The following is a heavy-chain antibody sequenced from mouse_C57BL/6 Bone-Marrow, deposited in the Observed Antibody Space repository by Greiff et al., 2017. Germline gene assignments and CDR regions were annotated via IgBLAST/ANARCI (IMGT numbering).Heavy chain of an antibody. D-gene: IGHD1-1*01. J-gene: IGHJ4*01. CDR3: ARREADYGSSYDAINY. V-gene: IGHV5-12*01. CDR1: GFTFSDYY. CDR2: LSNGGGST. Sequence: EVKLVESGGGLVQPGGSLKLSCAASGFTFSDYYMYWVRQTPETRLEWVAYLSNGGGSTHYPDTVKARFTISRDTAKNSLYLQKSRLKSEDTAMYYCARREADYGSSYDAINYWGQGTSVTVSS.